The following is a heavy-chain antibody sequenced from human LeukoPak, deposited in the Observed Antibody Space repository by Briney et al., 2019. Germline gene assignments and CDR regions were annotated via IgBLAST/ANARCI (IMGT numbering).Heavy chain of an antibody. D-gene: IGHD2-15*01. V-gene: IGHV1-24*01. CDR3: AAYCSGGSCYSDYYYYGMDV. Sequence: ASVKVSCKVSGYTLTELSMHWVRQAPGKGLEWMGGFDPEDGETIYAQKFQGRVTMTEDTSTDTAYMELSSLRSEDTAVYYCAAYCSGGSCYSDYYYYGMDVWGKGTTDTVSS. CDR2: FDPEDGET. CDR1: GYTLTELS. J-gene: IGHJ6*04.